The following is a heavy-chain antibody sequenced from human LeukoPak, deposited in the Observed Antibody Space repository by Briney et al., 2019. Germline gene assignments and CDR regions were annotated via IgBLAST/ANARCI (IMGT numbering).Heavy chain of an antibody. CDR1: GVSISSSSYY. CDR3: ARHLIIRQQLTWGPPRNWFDP. D-gene: IGHD6-13*01. Sequence: SETLSLTCTVSGVSISSSSYYWGWIRQPPGKGLEWIGSIYYSGSTYYNPSLKSRVTISVDPSKNQFSLKLSSVTAADTAVYYCARHLIIRQQLTWGPPRNWFDPWGQGTLVTVSS. J-gene: IGHJ5*02. CDR2: IYYSGST. V-gene: IGHV4-39*01.